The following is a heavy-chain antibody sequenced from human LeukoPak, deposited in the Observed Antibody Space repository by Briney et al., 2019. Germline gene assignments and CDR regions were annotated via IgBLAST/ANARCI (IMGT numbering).Heavy chain of an antibody. CDR3: AKCSATCYANAFDI. D-gene: IGHD2-2*01. V-gene: IGHV3-23*01. CDR2: ISGSGSDT. J-gene: IGHJ3*02. CDR1: GFTFGSYS. Sequence: GGSLKLSCAASGFTFGSYSMNWVRQAPGKGLEWVSAISGSGSDTEYADSVKGRFTISRDNSKTTLYLQMSSLRVEDTAVYYCAKCSATCYANAFDIWGQGTMVTVSS.